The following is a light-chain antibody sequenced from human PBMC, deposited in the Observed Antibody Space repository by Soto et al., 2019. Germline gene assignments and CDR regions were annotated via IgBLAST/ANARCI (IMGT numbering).Light chain of an antibody. J-gene: IGKJ5*01. Sequence: DIQLTQSPSTLSGSVGDRVTITCRASQTISSWLAWYQPPPGEEHQLLIYKASNLKSGVPSRFRGIGSGTECTLTISSLQPDEFATYYCQQSYSSPITFGQGTRLEIK. CDR2: KAS. V-gene: IGKV1-5*03. CDR3: QQSYSSPIT. CDR1: QTISSW.